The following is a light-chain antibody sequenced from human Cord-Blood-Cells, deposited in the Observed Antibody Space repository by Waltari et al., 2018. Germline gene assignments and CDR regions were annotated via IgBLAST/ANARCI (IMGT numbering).Light chain of an antibody. CDR3: QQYNSYWT. CDR2: DAS. Sequence: DIQMTQSPSTLSASVGDRVTITCRASQSISSWLAWYQQKPGKAPKLLIYDASSLESGVPTRFSGSESGTEFTLTISSLQPDDLATYYCQQYNSYWTFGQGTKVEIK. V-gene: IGKV1-5*01. J-gene: IGKJ1*01. CDR1: QSISSW.